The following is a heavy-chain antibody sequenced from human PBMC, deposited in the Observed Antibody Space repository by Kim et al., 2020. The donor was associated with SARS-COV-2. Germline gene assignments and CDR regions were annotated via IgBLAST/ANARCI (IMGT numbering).Heavy chain of an antibody. Sequence: GGSLRLSCAASGFSVSTNDMAWVRQAPERGPEWVSIISARGTIYYADSVGGRLTISRDNSKNTLHFQMNSLTAEDSAAYFCAREEGPLAYWGEGTLVTVS. CDR1: GFSVSTND. CDR2: ISARGTI. J-gene: IGHJ4*02. CDR3: AREEGPLAY. V-gene: IGHV3-53*01.